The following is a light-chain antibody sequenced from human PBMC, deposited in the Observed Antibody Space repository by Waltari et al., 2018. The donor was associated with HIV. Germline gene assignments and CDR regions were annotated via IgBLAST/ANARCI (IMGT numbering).Light chain of an antibody. V-gene: IGKV1-39*01. CDR3: QQSYTTLMYT. Sequence: DIQMTQSPSSLSASVGDGVTITCRTSQSISSYLNWYQRKPGKAPKLLIYATSTLQTGVPSRFSGSGSGTSFTLTIGSLQPEDFATYYCQQSYTTLMYTFGQGTKLEIK. CDR2: ATS. CDR1: QSISSY. J-gene: IGKJ2*01.